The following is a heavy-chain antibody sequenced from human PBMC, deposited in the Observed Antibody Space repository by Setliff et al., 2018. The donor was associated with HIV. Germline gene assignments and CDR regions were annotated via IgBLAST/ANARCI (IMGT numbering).Heavy chain of an antibody. CDR3: ARGAGAFGAKLDS. Sequence: PSETLSLTCNVSGGSIKDYYWSWIRQPPGKGVEWLGYMSFSANSNYNPSLKNRITISIDTSKNQFSLRLKSVTAADAAISYCARGAGAFGAKLDSWGQGSLVTVSS. D-gene: IGHD3-10*01. J-gene: IGHJ4*02. CDR1: GGSIKDYY. CDR2: MSFSANS. V-gene: IGHV4-59*01.